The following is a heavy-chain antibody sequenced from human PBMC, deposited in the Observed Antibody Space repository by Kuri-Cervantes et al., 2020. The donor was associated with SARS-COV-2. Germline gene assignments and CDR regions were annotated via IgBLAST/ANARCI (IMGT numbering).Heavy chain of an antibody. Sequence: GESLKISCAASGFTFDDYTMHWVRQAPGKGLEWVSLISWDGGSTYYADSVKGRFTISRDNSKNSLYLQMNSLRTEDTALYYCAKDMAYSGYDYHLDYLGQGTLVTVSS. J-gene: IGHJ4*02. CDR1: GFTFDDYT. CDR2: ISWDGGST. CDR3: AKDMAYSGYDYHLDY. V-gene: IGHV3-43*01. D-gene: IGHD5-12*01.